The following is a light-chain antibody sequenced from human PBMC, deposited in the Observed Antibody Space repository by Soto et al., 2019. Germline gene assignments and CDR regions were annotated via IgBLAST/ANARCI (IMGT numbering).Light chain of an antibody. Sequence: EIVLTQSPGTLALSPGERATLSCRASLSVSTNNLAWYQRKPGQAPRLLIYGASSRATDIPARFSGSGSGTDFTLTITRLEPEDFAVYYCQQYGSSPPTFGQGTKVEIK. V-gene: IGKV3-20*01. CDR1: LSVSTNN. J-gene: IGKJ1*01. CDR2: GAS. CDR3: QQYGSSPPT.